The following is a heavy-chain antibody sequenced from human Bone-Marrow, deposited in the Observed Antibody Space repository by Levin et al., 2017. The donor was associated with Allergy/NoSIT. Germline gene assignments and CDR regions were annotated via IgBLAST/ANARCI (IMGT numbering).Heavy chain of an antibody. CDR3: AKDLSKDWLGFDY. V-gene: IGHV3-30*18. D-gene: IGHD6-19*01. Sequence: GGSLRLSCAASGFDFSYYGMHWVRQAPGKGLEWVAVMSYDGSDEYYADSVKGRFTISRDNSKNTVFLEMTSLRVEDTAVYYCAKDLSKDWLGFDYWGQGTLVSVSS. CDR2: MSYDGSDE. J-gene: IGHJ4*02. CDR1: GFDFSYYG.